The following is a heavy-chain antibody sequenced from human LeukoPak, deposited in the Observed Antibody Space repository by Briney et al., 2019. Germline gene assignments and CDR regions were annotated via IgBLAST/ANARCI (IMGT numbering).Heavy chain of an antibody. CDR1: GFTFSSYG. J-gene: IGHJ4*02. CDR2: MSYDGSNK. V-gene: IGHV3-30*18. D-gene: IGHD4-17*01. CDR3: AKDDGDYVELPVDYFDY. Sequence: GGSLRLSCAASGFTFSSYGMHWVRQAPGKGLEWAAVMSYDGSNKYYADSVKGRFTISRDNSMNTLYLQMNSLRAEDTAVYYCAKDDGDYVELPVDYFDYWGQGTLVTVSS.